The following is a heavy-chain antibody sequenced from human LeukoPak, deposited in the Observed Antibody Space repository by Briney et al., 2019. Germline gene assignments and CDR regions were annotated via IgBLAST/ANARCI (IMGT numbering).Heavy chain of an antibody. V-gene: IGHV4-30-4*08. CDR1: GGSISSGDYD. J-gene: IGHJ3*02. Sequence: SKTLSLTCTVSGGSISSGDYDWSCIRQPPGKGLEWIGYIYYSGNTYYNPSLKSRVTISVDTSKNQFSLKLSSVTAADTAVYYCARGGGTNAFDIWGQGTMVTVSS. D-gene: IGHD1-26*01. CDR2: IYYSGNT. CDR3: ARGGGTNAFDI.